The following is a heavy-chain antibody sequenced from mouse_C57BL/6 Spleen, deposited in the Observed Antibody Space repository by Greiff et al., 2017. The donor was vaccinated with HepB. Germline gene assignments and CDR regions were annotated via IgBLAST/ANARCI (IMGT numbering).Heavy chain of an antibody. V-gene: IGHV5-17*01. D-gene: IGHD1-1*01. CDR2: ISSGSSTI. J-gene: IGHJ4*01. Sequence: EVKLLESGGGLVKPGGSLKLSCAASGFTFSDYGMHWVRQAPEKGLEWVAYISSGSSTIYYADTVKGRFTISRDNAKNTLFLQMTSLRSEDTAMDYCARSLLLRRGAMDYWGQGTSVTVSS. CDR1: GFTFSDYG. CDR3: ARSLLLRRGAMDY.